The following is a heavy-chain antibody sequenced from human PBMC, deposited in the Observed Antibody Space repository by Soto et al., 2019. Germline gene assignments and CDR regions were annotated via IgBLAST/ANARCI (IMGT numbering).Heavy chain of an antibody. J-gene: IGHJ5*02. CDR3: AWARRIMVRGVDNWFDP. CDR1: GYTFTSYG. CDR2: ISAYNGNT. Sequence: ASVKVSCKASGYTFTSYGISWVRQAPGQGLEWMGWISAYNGNTNYAQKLQGRVTMTTDTSTSTAYMELRRLRSDDTAVDYCAWARRIMVRGVDNWFDPWGQGTLVTVSS. D-gene: IGHD3-10*01. V-gene: IGHV1-18*04.